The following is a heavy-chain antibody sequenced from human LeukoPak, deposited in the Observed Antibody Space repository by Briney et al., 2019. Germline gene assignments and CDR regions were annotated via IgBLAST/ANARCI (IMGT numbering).Heavy chain of an antibody. J-gene: IGHJ4*02. CDR2: IQTSGTT. D-gene: IGHD6-19*01. Sequence: SSETLSLTCTVSGGSISSYYWSWIRQPAGKGLEWIGRIQTSGTTNYNPSLKSRLSMSVDTSKKQFSLRLSSLTAADTAVYYCARDKGSGWFDYWGQGTLVTVSS. V-gene: IGHV4-4*07. CDR3: ARDKGSGWFDY. CDR1: GGSISSYY.